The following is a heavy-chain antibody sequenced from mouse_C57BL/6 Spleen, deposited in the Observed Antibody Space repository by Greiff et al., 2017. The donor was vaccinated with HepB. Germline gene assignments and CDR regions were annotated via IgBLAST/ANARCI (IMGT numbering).Heavy chain of an antibody. J-gene: IGHJ3*01. CDR2: IDPENGDN. V-gene: IGHV14-4*01. Sequence: EVQLQQSGAELVRPGASVKLSCTASGFNIKDDYMNWVKQRPEKGLEWIGWIDPENGDNEYASKFQGKATITADTSSNTAYLQLSSLTSEDTAVYYSTADYYGSSYVRAWTDWGQGTLVTVSA. D-gene: IGHD1-1*01. CDR1: GFNIKDDY. CDR3: TADYYGSSYVRAWTD.